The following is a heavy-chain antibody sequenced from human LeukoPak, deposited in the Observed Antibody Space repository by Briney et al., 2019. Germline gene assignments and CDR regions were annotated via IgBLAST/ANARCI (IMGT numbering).Heavy chain of an antibody. Sequence: GESLKISCQGSGYIFTSYWTAWVRPMPGKGLEWMGIIFPGDSDTRYSPSFQGHVTISADKSTNTAYLQWSSLKASDTAMYYCAKLTTVVTPRAFDIWGLGTLVTVSS. J-gene: IGHJ3*02. CDR2: IFPGDSDT. CDR3: AKLTTVVTPRAFDI. V-gene: IGHV5-51*01. D-gene: IGHD4-23*01. CDR1: GYIFTSYW.